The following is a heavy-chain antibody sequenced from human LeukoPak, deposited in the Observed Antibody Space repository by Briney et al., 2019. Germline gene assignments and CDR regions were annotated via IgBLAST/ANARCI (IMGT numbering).Heavy chain of an antibody. CDR2: IYYSGST. CDR3: AAERDRAYSRGSSYSGWFDH. J-gene: IGHJ5*02. V-gene: IGHV4-31*03. D-gene: IGHD2-15*01. Sequence: PSETLSLTCSVSGGSKSSGGYYWNWIRQHPGKGLEWIGYIYYSGSTYYNPSLKSRVTISVDTSKNQFSLKLSSVTAASTAISFSAAERDRAYSRGSSYSGWFDHWGQGTLVTVSS. CDR1: GGSKSSGGYY.